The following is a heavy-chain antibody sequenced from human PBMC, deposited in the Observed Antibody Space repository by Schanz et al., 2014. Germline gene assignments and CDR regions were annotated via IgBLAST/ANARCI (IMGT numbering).Heavy chain of an antibody. J-gene: IGHJ4*02. Sequence: QVQLVQSGAEVKKPGSSMKVSCKTSGYTFSDYGITWVRQAPGQGLEWMGRIIPILGIANYAQKFQGRVTITADKSTFTAYMDVSSLRSEDTAVYYCASSGAGYSSSWDFDYWGQGTLVTVSS. CDR1: GYTFSDYG. V-gene: IGHV1-69*02. CDR2: IIPILGIA. D-gene: IGHD6-13*01. CDR3: ASSGAGYSSSWDFDY.